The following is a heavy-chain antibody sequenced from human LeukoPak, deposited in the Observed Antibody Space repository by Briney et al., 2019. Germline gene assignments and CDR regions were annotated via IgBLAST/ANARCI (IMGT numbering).Heavy chain of an antibody. CDR3: ARDRHSGYDPAYYYYYGMDV. D-gene: IGHD5-12*01. CDR1: GFTFSSYE. Sequence: GGSLRLSCAASGFTFSSYEMNWVRQAPGKGLEWVSYISSSGSTIYYADSVKGRFTISRDNAKNSLYLQTNSLRAEDTAVYYCARDRHSGYDPAYYYYYGMDVWGQGTTVTVSS. V-gene: IGHV3-48*03. CDR2: ISSSGSTI. J-gene: IGHJ6*02.